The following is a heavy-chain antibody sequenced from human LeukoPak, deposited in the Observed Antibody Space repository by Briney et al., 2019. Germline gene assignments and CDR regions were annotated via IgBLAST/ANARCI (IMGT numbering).Heavy chain of an antibody. J-gene: IGHJ4*02. CDR1: GGSITSYY. Sequence: PSETLSLTCTVSGGSITSYYWSWIRQPPGKGLEWIGYIYYSGSTNYNPSLKSRFTISVDTSKNQFSLKLSSVTAADTAIYYCARGGGFGSGYLLWGQGTLVTVTS. CDR2: IYYSGST. D-gene: IGHD3-22*01. V-gene: IGHV4-59*01. CDR3: ARGGGFGSGYLL.